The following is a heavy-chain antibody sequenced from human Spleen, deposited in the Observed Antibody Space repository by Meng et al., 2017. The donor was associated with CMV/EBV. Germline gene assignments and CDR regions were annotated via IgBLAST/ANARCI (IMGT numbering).Heavy chain of an antibody. CDR3: ARHHHSPTFDY. J-gene: IGHJ4*02. D-gene: IGHD1-14*01. V-gene: IGHV4-39*01. CDR2: VVYSGTT. CDR1: GGSIGSSSYY. Sequence: HVQERGPGLGTPAETLPPTCTFFGGSIGSSSYYGAWIRQPPGEGLEWIGSVVYSGTTYYTSSLKSRVSISVDTSKNQFSLKLSSVTAADTAVYYCARHHHSPTFDYWGQGTLVTVSS.